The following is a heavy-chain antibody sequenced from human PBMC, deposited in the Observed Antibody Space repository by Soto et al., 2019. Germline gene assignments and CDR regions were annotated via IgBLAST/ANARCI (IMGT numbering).Heavy chain of an antibody. J-gene: IGHJ6*02. CDR2: IYPGDSDT. CDR1: YW. D-gene: IGHD3-10*01. Sequence: YWIGWVRQMPGKGLEWMGIIYPGDSDTRYSPSFQGQVTISADKSISTAYLQWSSLKASDTAMYYCARYYYGSGSSLDYYYGMDVWGQGTTVTVSS. CDR3: ARYYYGSGSSLDYYYGMDV. V-gene: IGHV5-51*01.